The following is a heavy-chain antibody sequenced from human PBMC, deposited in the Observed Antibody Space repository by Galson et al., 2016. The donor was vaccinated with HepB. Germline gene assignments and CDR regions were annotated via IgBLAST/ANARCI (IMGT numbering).Heavy chain of an antibody. V-gene: IGHV4-59*01. CDR1: RGSITNYY. CDR2: IYYTGIT. CDR3: AREGDYGDVFDY. Sequence: SETLSLTCSVSRGSITNYYWSWIRQSPGKGLEWIGYIYYTGITDYNPSLKSRVAISLDTSKKKFFLRLTSVTAADTAVYYCAREGDYGDVFDYWGQGTLVTVSS. D-gene: IGHD4-17*01. J-gene: IGHJ4*02.